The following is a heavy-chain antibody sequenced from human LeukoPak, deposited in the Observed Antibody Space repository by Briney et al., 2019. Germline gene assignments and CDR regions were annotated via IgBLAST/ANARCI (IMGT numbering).Heavy chain of an antibody. J-gene: IGHJ4*02. CDR1: GFTFSSYA. Sequence: PGGSLRLSCAASGFTFSSYARHLVRQAPGKGMESVSAITSNGASTYYADPVKGRFTISRDNSKNTLYLQMSSLRAEDTAVYYCVGGFDYWGQGTLVTVSS. D-gene: IGHD3-16*01. CDR3: VGGFDY. CDR2: ITSNGAST. V-gene: IGHV3-64D*06.